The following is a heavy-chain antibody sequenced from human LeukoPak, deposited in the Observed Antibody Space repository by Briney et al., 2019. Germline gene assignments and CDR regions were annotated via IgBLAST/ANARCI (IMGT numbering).Heavy chain of an antibody. CDR2: INPSGGST. D-gene: IGHD2-21*02. CDR3: ARLGLCGGDCYPGGAFDI. CDR1: GYTFTSYY. V-gene: IGHV1-46*01. Sequence: ASVMVSCKASGYTFTSYYMHWVRQAPGQGLEWMGIINPSGGSTNYAQKFQGRVIMTRDTSTSTVYMELSSLRSEDTAVYYCARLGLCGGDCYPGGAFDIWGQGTVVTVSS. J-gene: IGHJ3*02.